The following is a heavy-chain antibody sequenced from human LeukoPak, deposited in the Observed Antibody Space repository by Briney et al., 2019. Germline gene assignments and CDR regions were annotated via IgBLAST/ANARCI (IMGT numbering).Heavy chain of an antibody. CDR2: ISFDGKIS. CDR3: AKELSATPRAAVQTGDASDV. Sequence: GGSLRLSCAAPGFTFNRYGMHWVRQAPGKGLEWVAVISFDGKISYYADSVKGRFIISRDNSKNTLDLQMNSLRPEDTAGYYCAKELSATPRAAVQTGDASDVWGQGTMVTVSS. J-gene: IGHJ3*01. CDR1: GFTFNRYG. V-gene: IGHV3-30*18. D-gene: IGHD1-1*01.